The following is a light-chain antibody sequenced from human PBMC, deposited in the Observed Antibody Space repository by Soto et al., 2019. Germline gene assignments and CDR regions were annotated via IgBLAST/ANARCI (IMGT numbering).Light chain of an antibody. CDR2: EAS. V-gene: IGLV2-8*01. J-gene: IGLJ1*01. Sequence: QSALTQSPSASGSPGQSVTISCTGSSSDVGGYDYVSWYQQHPGEAPKLIIYEASKRPSGVPDRFSGSKSGNTASLTVSGLQAEDEADYFCSSYLGTNNFVFGTGTKLTVL. CDR3: SSYLGTNNFV. CDR1: SSDVGGYDY.